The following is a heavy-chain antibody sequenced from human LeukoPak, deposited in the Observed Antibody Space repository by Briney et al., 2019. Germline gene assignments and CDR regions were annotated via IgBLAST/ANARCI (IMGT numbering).Heavy chain of an antibody. D-gene: IGHD4-17*01. J-gene: IGHJ6*02. CDR3: ARDRYGDYGGGRYWMDV. CDR1: GFTFTTYG. CDR2: FSNSGGYI. Sequence: SGGSLRLSCAASGFTFTTYGMNWVRQAPGKGLEWLSSFSNSGGYIYCADSVKGRFPISRDSAKNSLFLQMNSLRAEDTAVYYCARDRYGDYGGGRYWMDVWGQG. V-gene: IGHV3-21*01.